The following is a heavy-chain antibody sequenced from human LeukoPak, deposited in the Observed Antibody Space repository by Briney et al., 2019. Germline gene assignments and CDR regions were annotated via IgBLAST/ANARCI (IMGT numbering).Heavy chain of an antibody. CDR3: ARDSSYYDFWSGSGYYYMDV. D-gene: IGHD3-3*01. J-gene: IGHJ6*03. Sequence: ASVKVSCKASGYSFTAYYMHWVRQAPGQGLEWMGWINPNSGGTNYAQKFQGRVTITADKSTSTAYMELSSLRSEDTAVYYCARDSSYYDFWSGSGYYYMDVWGKGTTVTVSS. CDR2: INPNSGGT. V-gene: IGHV1-2*02. CDR1: GYSFTAYY.